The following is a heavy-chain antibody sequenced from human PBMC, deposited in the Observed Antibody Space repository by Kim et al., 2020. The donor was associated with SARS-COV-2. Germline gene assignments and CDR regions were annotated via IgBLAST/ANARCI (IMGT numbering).Heavy chain of an antibody. J-gene: IGHJ4*02. Sequence: NYNPSLKSRVTISVDTSKNQFSLKLSSVTAADTAVYYCARSDYSRPCFDYWGQGTLVTVSS. CDR3: ARSDYSRPCFDY. D-gene: IGHD4-4*01. V-gene: IGHV4-59*01.